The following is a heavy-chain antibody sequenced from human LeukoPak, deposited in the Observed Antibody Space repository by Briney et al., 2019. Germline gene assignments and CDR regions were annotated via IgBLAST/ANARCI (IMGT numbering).Heavy chain of an antibody. CDR1: GFTFSTYW. Sequence: GGSLRLSCTVSGFTFSTYWMSWVRQAPGKGPEWVAIIKYDATEKYYVESVKGRFTVSRDNAKDSVYLQLNSLRAEDTAVYYCAKGPYYYDSSGYSRRWFDPWGQGTLVTVSS. D-gene: IGHD3-22*01. V-gene: IGHV3-7*03. CDR3: AKGPYYYDSSGYSRRWFDP. J-gene: IGHJ5*02. CDR2: IKYDATEK.